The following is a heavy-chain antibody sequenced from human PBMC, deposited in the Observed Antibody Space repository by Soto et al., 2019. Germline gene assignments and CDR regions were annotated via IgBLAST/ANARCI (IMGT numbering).Heavy chain of an antibody. CDR3: AKGAVAAQGWFDP. CDR2: INPSGGST. J-gene: IGHJ5*02. CDR1: GYTFTSYY. D-gene: IGHD6-19*01. V-gene: IGHV1-46*01. Sequence: ASVKFSCKASGYTFTSYYMHWVRQAPGQGLEWMGIINPSGGSTSYAQKFQGRVTMTRDTSTSTVYMELSSLGAEDTAVYYCAKGAVAAQGWFDPWGQGTLVTVSS.